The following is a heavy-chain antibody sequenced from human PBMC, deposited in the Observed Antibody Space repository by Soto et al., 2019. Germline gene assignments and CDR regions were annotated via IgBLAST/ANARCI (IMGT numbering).Heavy chain of an antibody. CDR3: ARKYSSSWAFDY. Sequence: ASVKVSCKASGYTFTSYAMHWVRQAPGQRLEWMGWINAGSGNTKYSQKFQGRVTITRDTSASTAYMELSSLRSEDTAVYYCARKYSSSWAFDYWGQGTLVTVSS. CDR1: GYTFTSYA. V-gene: IGHV1-3*01. CDR2: INAGSGNT. J-gene: IGHJ4*02. D-gene: IGHD6-13*01.